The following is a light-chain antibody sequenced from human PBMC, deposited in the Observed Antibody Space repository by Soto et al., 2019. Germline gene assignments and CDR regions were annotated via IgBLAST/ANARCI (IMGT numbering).Light chain of an antibody. V-gene: IGKV3D-15*01. CDR2: YIS. CDR3: QQHNQWPIT. J-gene: IGKJ5*01. Sequence: EIVMTRSPATLSVSPGETASLSCRASQSAGNFLARYQQKPGQAPRLLIYYISTRATGIPARFSGSGSGTEFTLTINSLQSEDSAVYYCQQHNQWPITFGQGTRLEIK. CDR1: QSAGNF.